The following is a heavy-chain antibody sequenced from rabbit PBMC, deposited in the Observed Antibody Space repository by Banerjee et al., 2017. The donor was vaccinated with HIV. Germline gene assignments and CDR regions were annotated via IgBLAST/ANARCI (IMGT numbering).Heavy chain of an antibody. CDR2: IDTGSSGFT. Sequence: QSLEESGGGLVKPGASLTLTCIASGVSFSGNSYMCWVRQAPGKGLEWIACIDTGSSGFTYFASWAKGRFTISKTSSTTVTLQMTSLTAADTATYFCAREGGIVVAGAFDLWGPGTLVTVS. CDR3: AREGGIVVAGAFDL. J-gene: IGHJ4*01. D-gene: IGHD4-1*01. V-gene: IGHV1S40*01. CDR1: GVSFSGNSY.